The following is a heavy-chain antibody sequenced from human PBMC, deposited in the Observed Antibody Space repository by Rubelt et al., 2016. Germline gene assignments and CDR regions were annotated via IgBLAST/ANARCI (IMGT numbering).Heavy chain of an antibody. V-gene: IGHV4-59*08. CDR3: ARFYYYGSGSCFDY. D-gene: IGHD3-10*01. Sequence: QVQLQESGPGLVKPSETLSLTCTVSGGSISSYYWSWIRQPPGKGLEWIGYIYYSGSTNYNPSLKSRVTISVETSKNQFSLKLGSVTAADTAVYYCARFYYYGSGSCFDYWGQGTLVTVSS. CDR2: IYYSGST. J-gene: IGHJ4*02. CDR1: GGSISSYY.